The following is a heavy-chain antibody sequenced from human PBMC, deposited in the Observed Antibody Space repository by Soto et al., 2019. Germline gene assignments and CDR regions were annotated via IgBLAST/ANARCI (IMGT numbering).Heavy chain of an antibody. CDR3: ARDGGQWLNWFDP. J-gene: IGHJ5*02. Sequence: EVQLVESGGGLVQPGGSLRLSCAASGFTFSSYSMNCVRQAPGKGLEWVSYISSSSSTIYYADSVKGRFTISRDNAKNALYLQMKRLRAEDTAVYYWARDGGQWLNWFDPWGQGTLVTVSS. D-gene: IGHD6-19*01. V-gene: IGHV3-48*01. CDR1: GFTFSSYS. CDR2: ISSSSSTI.